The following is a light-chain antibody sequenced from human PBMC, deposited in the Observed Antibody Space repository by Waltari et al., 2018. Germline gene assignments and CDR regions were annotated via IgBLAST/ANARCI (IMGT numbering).Light chain of an antibody. CDR1: QKISNN. CDR3: LQYNDWPPLFT. CDR2: GPT. V-gene: IGKV3-15*01. Sequence: EIEMTQSPAIMSVSPGERVTLSCRASQKISNNFAWYQQKPGQAPRLLSYGPTTRASGIPGSVRGSGSGTESTLTIDGLQSEDFAVYYCLQYNDWPPLFTFGPGTKVEIK. J-gene: IGKJ3*01.